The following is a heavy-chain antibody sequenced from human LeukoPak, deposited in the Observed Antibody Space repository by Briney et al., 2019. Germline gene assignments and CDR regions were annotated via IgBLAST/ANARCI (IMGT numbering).Heavy chain of an antibody. CDR1: GFTFSSYG. Sequence: PGGSLRLSCAASGFTFSSYGMHWVRQAPGKGLEWVAVTWYDGSNKYYADSVKGRFTISRDNSKNTLYLQMNSLRAEDTAVYYCAREVVVGAEDYWGQGTLVTVSS. CDR3: AREVVVGAEDY. CDR2: TWYDGSNK. D-gene: IGHD2-15*01. V-gene: IGHV3-33*01. J-gene: IGHJ4*02.